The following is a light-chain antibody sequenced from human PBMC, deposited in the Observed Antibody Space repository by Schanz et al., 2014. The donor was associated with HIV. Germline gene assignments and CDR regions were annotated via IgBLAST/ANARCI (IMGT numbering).Light chain of an antibody. CDR2: AAS. Sequence: DIQMTQSPSSVSASVGDIVTITCRASQDISSRVAWYQQKPGEAPKVLIYAASSLQSGVPSRFSGSGSGTDFTLTISSLQPEDFATYYCQQSNSFPLTFGGGTTVEF. CDR3: QQSNSFPLT. CDR1: QDISSR. J-gene: IGKJ4*01. V-gene: IGKV1-12*01.